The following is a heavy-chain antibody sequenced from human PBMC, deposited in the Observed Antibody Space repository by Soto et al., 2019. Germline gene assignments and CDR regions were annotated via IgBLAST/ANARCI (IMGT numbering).Heavy chain of an antibody. CDR1: GRSISSSSYY. CDR2: IYYSGST. Sequence: SETLSLTCTVSGRSISSSSYYWGWIRQPPGKGLEWIGSIYYSGSTYYNPSLKSRVTISVDTSKNKFSLKLSPVSSLRGEDTGVYYCAKNRGRVTTSWHFDYWGQGTLVTVSS. CDR3: AKNRGRVTTSWHFDY. V-gene: IGHV4-39*01. J-gene: IGHJ4*02. D-gene: IGHD4-17*01.